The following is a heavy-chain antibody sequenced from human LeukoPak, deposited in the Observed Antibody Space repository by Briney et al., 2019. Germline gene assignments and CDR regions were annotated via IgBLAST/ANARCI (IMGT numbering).Heavy chain of an antibody. J-gene: IGHJ4*02. D-gene: IGHD4-11*01. CDR2: IWYDGSNK. Sequence: PGRSLTLSCVVSGFTFSSYGMHWVRQAPGKGLEWVAVIWYDGSNKYYADSVKGRFTISRDNSKNTLYLQMNSLRAEDTAVYYCASGGLYSNHKQLDYWGQGTLVTVSS. V-gene: IGHV3-33*08. CDR3: ASGGLYSNHKQLDY. CDR1: GFTFSSYG.